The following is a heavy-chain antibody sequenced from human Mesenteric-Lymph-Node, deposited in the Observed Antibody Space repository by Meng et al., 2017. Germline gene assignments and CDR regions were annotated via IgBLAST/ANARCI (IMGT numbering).Heavy chain of an antibody. J-gene: IGHJ1*01. CDR3: TTVRWFGAVQH. Sequence: GGSLRLSCAASGFTFDDYAMHWVRQAPGKGLEWVSLISWDGGSTYYADSVKGRFTISRDNSKNSLYLQMNSLKTEDTAVYYCTTVRWFGAVQHWGQGTLVTVSS. CDR1: GFTFDDYA. V-gene: IGHV3-43D*03. D-gene: IGHD3-10*01. CDR2: ISWDGGST.